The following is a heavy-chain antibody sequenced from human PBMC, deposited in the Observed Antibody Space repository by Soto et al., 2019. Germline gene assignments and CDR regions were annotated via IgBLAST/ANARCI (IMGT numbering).Heavy chain of an antibody. CDR2: ISYDGSNK. V-gene: IGHV3-30*18. Sequence: HPGGALRLSCAASGLTYSSYGMHWGRPAPGKGLEWVAGISYDGSNKYYADSVKGRFTISRDNSKNTLYLQMNSLRAEDTAVYYCAKATEQWLALWGPWFDPWGQGTLVTVSS. CDR3: AKATEQWLALWGPWFDP. CDR1: GLTYSSYG. D-gene: IGHD6-19*01. J-gene: IGHJ5*02.